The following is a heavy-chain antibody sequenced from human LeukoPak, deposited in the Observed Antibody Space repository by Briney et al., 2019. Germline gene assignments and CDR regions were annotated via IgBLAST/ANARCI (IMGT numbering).Heavy chain of an antibody. CDR2: IIPIFGTA. CDR3: ARPAAARRERYYFDY. J-gene: IGHJ4*02. V-gene: IGHV1-69*06. Sequence: GASVKVSCKASGGTFSSYAISWVRQAPGQGLEWMGGIIPIFGTANYAQKFQGRVTITADKSTSTAYMELSSLRSEDTAVYYCARPAAARRERYYFDYWGQGTLVTVSS. D-gene: IGHD6-13*01. CDR1: GGTFSSYA.